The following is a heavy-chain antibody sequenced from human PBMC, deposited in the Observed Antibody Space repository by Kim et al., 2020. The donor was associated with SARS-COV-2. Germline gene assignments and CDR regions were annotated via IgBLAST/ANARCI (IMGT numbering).Heavy chain of an antibody. D-gene: IGHD3-3*01. V-gene: IGHV3-74*01. CDR3: ARDYETVTTADPDY. CDR1: GFTFRNYW. J-gene: IGHJ4*02. Sequence: GGSLRLSCAASGFTFRNYWMHWVRQVPGKGLLHVSRISPDGRSTNYADSVKGPFTISRDNARNTLFLRMDNLRDEDTAVYYCARDYETVTTADPDYWGRGTLVSVSS. CDR2: ISPDGRST.